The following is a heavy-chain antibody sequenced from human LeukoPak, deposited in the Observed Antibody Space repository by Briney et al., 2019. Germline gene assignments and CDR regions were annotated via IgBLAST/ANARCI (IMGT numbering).Heavy chain of an antibody. D-gene: IGHD5-18*01. V-gene: IGHV4-39*01. CDR1: GGSISSSSYY. CDR2: IYFSGTT. Sequence: SETLSLTCTVSGGSISSSSYYWGWIRQPPGKGLEWIGSIYFSGTTYYNPSLKSRVTISVDTFKNQFSLKLSSVTAAETAVYYCARQRSGYSYGYGKFDYWGQGTLVTVSS. CDR3: ARQRSGYSYGYGKFDY. J-gene: IGHJ4*02.